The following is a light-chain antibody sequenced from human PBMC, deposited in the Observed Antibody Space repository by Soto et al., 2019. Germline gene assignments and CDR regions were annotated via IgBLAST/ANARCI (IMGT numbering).Light chain of an antibody. V-gene: IGKV3-20*01. CDR3: QQSAGAPLS. CDR2: GTS. J-gene: IGKJ4*01. Sequence: EIVLTQSPGTLSLSPGERATLSCRASQSVSSAFLAWYQQKPGQAPRLLIYGTSRGATGIPDRFSGSGSGTDFTLTISGLAPEDFAVYYCQQSAGAPLSFGGGTKVEIK. CDR1: QSVSSAF.